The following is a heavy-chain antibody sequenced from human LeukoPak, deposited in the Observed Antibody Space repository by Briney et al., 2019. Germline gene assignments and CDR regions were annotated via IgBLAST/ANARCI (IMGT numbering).Heavy chain of an antibody. J-gene: IGHJ5*01. CDR2: ISSTSAYI. V-gene: IGHV3-21*01. CDR1: GFALKSYS. Sequence: PGGSLRLSCGGSGFALKSYSLTWVRQAPGKGLEWVSSISSTSAYIRYADSVKGRFTISRDNVDNVVYLEMNGLRAEDTATYYCARVAVSGPTGWFDSWGQGTLVIVSS. D-gene: IGHD2-8*02. CDR3: ARVAVSGPTGWFDS.